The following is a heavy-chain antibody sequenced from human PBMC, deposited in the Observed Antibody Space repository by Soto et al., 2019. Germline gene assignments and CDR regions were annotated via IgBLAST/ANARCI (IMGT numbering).Heavy chain of an antibody. CDR2: IYWNDDR. Sequence: SGPALVNPTQTLTLTCTFSGFSLTTVGLGVGWIRQPPGRSLEWLAVIYWNDDRRRSPSLENRLTITKDTSKNQVVLTMTNMDPVDTATYYCIYRRASWDYHGLDVWGQGTPVTVS. CDR3: IYRRASWDYHGLDV. V-gene: IGHV2-5*01. CDR1: GFSLTTVGLG. J-gene: IGHJ6*02. D-gene: IGHD2-21*01.